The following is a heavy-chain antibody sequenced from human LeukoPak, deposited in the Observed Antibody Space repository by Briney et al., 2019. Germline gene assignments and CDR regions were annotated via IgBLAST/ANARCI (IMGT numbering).Heavy chain of an antibody. CDR1: GFTFTSYS. V-gene: IGHV3-23*01. Sequence: PGGSLRLSCAAYGFTFTSYSMNWVRQAPGKGLEWVSTISGGGGSTYYADSVKGRFTISRDNSKNTLYLQLNSLRAEDTAVYYCAKGGKWDVTPFDYWGQGTLVTVSS. J-gene: IGHJ4*02. CDR2: ISGGGGST. D-gene: IGHD1-26*01. CDR3: AKGGKWDVTPFDY.